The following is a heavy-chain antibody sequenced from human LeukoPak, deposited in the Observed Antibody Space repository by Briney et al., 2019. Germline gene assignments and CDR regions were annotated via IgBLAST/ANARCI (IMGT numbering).Heavy chain of an antibody. Sequence: SETLSLTCTASGGSIRSYYWSWIRQPAGKGLEWIGRIYTSGSTNYNPSLKSRVTMSVDTSKNQFSLKLSSVTAADTAVYYCARGSVTMVRGVPYNWFDPWGQGTLVTVSS. CDR1: GGSIRSYY. CDR3: ARGSVTMVRGVPYNWFDP. CDR2: IYTSGST. J-gene: IGHJ5*02. V-gene: IGHV4-4*07. D-gene: IGHD3-10*01.